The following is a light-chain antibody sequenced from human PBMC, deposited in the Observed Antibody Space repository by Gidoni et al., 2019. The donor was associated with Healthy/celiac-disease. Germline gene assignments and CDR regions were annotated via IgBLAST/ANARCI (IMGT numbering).Light chain of an antibody. Sequence: DIQLTQSPSFLSASVGDRVTITCRASQGISSYLAWYQQKPGKAPKLLIYAASTLQSGVPPRFSGSGSGTEFTLTISSLQPEDFATYYCQQLGTFGPGTKVDIK. J-gene: IGKJ3*01. CDR1: QGISSY. CDR2: AAS. V-gene: IGKV1-9*01. CDR3: QQLGT.